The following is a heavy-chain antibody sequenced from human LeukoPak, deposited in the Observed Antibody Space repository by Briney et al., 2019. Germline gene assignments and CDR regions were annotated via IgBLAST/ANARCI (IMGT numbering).Heavy chain of an antibody. CDR1: GDSISSYY. D-gene: IGHD6-19*01. V-gene: IGHV4-4*07. CDR2: IYTSGST. CDR3: ARQYSSGWFGQDYYYYGMDV. J-gene: IGHJ6*02. Sequence: SETLSLTCTVSGDSISSYYWSWIRQPAGKGLEWIGRIYTSGSTNYNPSLKSRVTMSVDTSKNQFSLKLSSVTAADTAVYYCARQYSSGWFGQDYYYYGMDVWGQGTTVTVSS.